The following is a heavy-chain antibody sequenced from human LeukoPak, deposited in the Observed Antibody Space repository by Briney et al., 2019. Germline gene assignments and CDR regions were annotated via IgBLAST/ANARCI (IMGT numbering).Heavy chain of an antibody. CDR1: GYTFTSYG. CDR2: ISAYNGNT. J-gene: IGHJ4*02. V-gene: IGHV1-18*01. D-gene: IGHD1-26*01. CDR3: ARDPEFRSGSYACFDY. Sequence: ASVKVSCKASGYTFTSYGISWVRQAPGQGLEWMGWISAYNGNTNYAQKLQGRVTMTTDTSTSTAYMELRSLRSDDTAVYYCARDPEFRSGSYACFDYWGQGTLVTVSS.